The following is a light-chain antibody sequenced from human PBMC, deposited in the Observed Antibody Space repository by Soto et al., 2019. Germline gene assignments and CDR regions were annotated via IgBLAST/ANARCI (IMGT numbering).Light chain of an antibody. J-gene: IGLJ3*02. CDR1: TSNIGANFD. Sequence: QSVLTQPPSVSGAPGQRVTISCSGNTSNIGANFDVNWYQQFPGAAPRLLISINSNRPSGVPDRFSGSKSGTSASLAITGLQAEDEADYYCSSYTSSFTILFGGGTQLTVL. V-gene: IGLV1-40*01. CDR3: SSYTSSFTIL. CDR2: INS.